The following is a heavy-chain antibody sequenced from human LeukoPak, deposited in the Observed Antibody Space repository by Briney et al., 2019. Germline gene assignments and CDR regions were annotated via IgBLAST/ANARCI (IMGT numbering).Heavy chain of an antibody. CDR1: GFTFSSYG. CDR2: IRCDGSIK. Sequence: PGGSLRLSCAASGFTFSSYGMHWVRQAPGKGLEWVAFIRCDGSIKYYADAVNGRFTISRDNSKNTLYLQMNSLRAENTAVYYCAKAVVVIAPVPDWFDPWGQGALVTVSS. D-gene: IGHD2-21*01. J-gene: IGHJ5*02. V-gene: IGHV3-30*02. CDR3: AKAVVVIAPVPDWFDP.